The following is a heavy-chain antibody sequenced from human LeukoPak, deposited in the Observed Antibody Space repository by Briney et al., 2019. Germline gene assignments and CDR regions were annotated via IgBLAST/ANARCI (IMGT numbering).Heavy chain of an antibody. J-gene: IGHJ3*02. CDR2: ISSSGSTI. Sequence: GGSLRLSXAASGFTFSSYEMNWVRQAPGKGLEWVSYISSSGSTIYYADSVKGRFTISRDNAKNSLYLQMNSLRAEDTAVYYCARESAITIFGVVTRDAFDIWGQGTMVTVSS. V-gene: IGHV3-48*03. D-gene: IGHD3-3*01. CDR3: ARESAITIFGVVTRDAFDI. CDR1: GFTFSSYE.